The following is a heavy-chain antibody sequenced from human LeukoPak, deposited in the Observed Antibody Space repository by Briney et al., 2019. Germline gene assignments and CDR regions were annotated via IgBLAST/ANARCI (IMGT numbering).Heavy chain of an antibody. CDR2: INPSGGSP. D-gene: IGHD3-10*01. J-gene: IGHJ4*02. CDR3: AREPPGSGGFDF. V-gene: IGHV1-46*01. Sequence: ASVKVSCKASGHIFTSYYIHWVRQAPGQGPEWMGIINPSGGSPSYAQKLQGRITMTRDTSTSTVYMELSSLTSEDTAVYYCAREPPGSGGFDFWGQGTLVTVSS. CDR1: GHIFTSYY.